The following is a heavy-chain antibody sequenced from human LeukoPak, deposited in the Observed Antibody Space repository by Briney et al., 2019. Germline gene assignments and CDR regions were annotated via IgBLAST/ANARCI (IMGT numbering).Heavy chain of an antibody. CDR3: AKVKQQNYYFDY. CDR1: GFTFSSYA. J-gene: IGHJ4*02. CDR2: ISGSGGST. V-gene: IGHV3-23*01. D-gene: IGHD6-13*01. Sequence: GGSLRLSCAASGFTFSSYAMSWVRQALGKGLEWVSAISGSGGSTYYADSVKGRFTISRDNSKNTLYLQMNSLRAEDTAVYYCAKVKQQNYYFDYWGQGTLVTVSS.